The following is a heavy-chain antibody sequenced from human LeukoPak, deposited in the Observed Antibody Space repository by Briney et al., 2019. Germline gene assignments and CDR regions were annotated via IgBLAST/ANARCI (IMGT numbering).Heavy chain of an antibody. V-gene: IGHV3-23*01. D-gene: IGHD6-19*01. CDR1: GFTFSSYE. CDR3: AKLGGYSSGWYDY. CDR2: ISGSGGST. Sequence: GGSLRLSCAASGFTFSSYEMNWVRQAPGKGLEWVSAISGSGGSTYYADSVKGRFTISRDNSKNTLYLQMNSLRAEDTAVYYCAKLGGYSSGWYDYWGQGTLVTVSS. J-gene: IGHJ4*02.